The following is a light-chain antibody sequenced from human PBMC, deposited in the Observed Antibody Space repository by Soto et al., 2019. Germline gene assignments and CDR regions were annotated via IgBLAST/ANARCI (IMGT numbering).Light chain of an antibody. CDR2: EVT. CDR1: ISDVGGYDY. V-gene: IGLV2-14*01. Sequence: QSALNQPASVSGSPGQSIAISCTGTISDVGGYDYVSGYQHHPDKAPKLMIYEVTKRRSGFSNRFSGSKSGNTASLTISGRQPDDKAHYYCRQPTSGSTRVFGSGTMVTVL. J-gene: IGLJ1*01. CDR3: RQPTSGSTRV.